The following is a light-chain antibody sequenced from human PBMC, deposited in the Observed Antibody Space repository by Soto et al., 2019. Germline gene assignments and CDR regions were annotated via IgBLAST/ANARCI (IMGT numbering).Light chain of an antibody. V-gene: IGKV1-8*01. J-gene: IGKJ1*01. CDR3: QQSYSSPPT. CDR1: QGISSY. Sequence: AIRITQSPSSLSASTGDRVTITCRASQGISSYLAWYQQKPGKAPKLLIYAASTLRSGVPSRFSGSGSGTDFTLTISCLQSEDFATYYCQQSYSSPPTFGQGTKVDIK. CDR2: AAS.